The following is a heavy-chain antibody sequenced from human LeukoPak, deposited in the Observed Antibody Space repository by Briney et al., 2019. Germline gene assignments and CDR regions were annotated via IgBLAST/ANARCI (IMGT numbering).Heavy chain of an antibody. V-gene: IGHV4-61*08. CDR3: ARNEGDHYDSSGYPDY. D-gene: IGHD3-22*01. J-gene: IGHJ4*02. Sequence: SETLSLTCTFSGASISSGGYYWSWIRQHPGKGLEWIGYIYYSGSTNYNPSLKSRVTISVDTSKNQFSLKLSSVTAADTAVYYCARNEGDHYDSSGYPDYWGQGTLVTVSS. CDR1: GASISSGGYY. CDR2: IYYSGST.